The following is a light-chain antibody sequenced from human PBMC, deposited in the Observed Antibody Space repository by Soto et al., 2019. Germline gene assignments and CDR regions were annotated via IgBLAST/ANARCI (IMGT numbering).Light chain of an antibody. J-gene: IGKJ1*01. CDR3: QQRSNWPSWT. V-gene: IGKV3-11*01. CDR1: QSVSSY. CDR2: GAS. Sequence: TLSLSPGERATLSCRASQSVSSYLAWYQQKPGQAPRLLIYGASNRATGIPARFSGSGSGTDFTLTISSLEPEDFAVYYCQQRSNWPSWTFGQGTKVDIK.